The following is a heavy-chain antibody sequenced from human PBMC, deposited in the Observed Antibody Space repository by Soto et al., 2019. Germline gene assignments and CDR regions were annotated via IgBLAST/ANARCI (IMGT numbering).Heavy chain of an antibody. J-gene: IGHJ6*02. D-gene: IGHD6-6*01. CDR1: GYSFTSYW. CDR2: IYPGDSDT. CDR3: AVSSEYSSSSDIGYGMDV. Sequence: ESLKISCKGSGYSFTSYWIGWVRQMPGKGLEWMGIIYPGDSDTRYSPSFQGQVTISADKSISTAYLQWSSLKASDTAMYYCAVSSEYSSSSDIGYGMDVWGQGATVTVSS. V-gene: IGHV5-51*01.